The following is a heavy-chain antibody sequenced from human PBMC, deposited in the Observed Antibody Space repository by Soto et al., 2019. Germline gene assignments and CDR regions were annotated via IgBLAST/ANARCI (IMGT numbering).Heavy chain of an antibody. D-gene: IGHD3-3*01. CDR3: ARQDDFWSGDSWFDP. CDR2: LYYNGFT. J-gene: IGHJ5*02. Sequence: LDLEESGPGLVKPSETLSLTCTVSGGSISSGSYYWGWIRQPPGKGPEWIGSLYYNGFTYYNPSLKSRLTISVDTSKNQFSLKLTSVTAADTAVYSCARQDDFWSGDSWFDPWGQGTLVTVSS. V-gene: IGHV4-39*01. CDR1: GGSISSGSYY.